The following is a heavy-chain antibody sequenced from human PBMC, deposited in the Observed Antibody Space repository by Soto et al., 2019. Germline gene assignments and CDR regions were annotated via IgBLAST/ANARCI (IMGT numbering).Heavy chain of an antibody. J-gene: IGHJ4*02. D-gene: IGHD6-19*01. V-gene: IGHV1-18*01. Sequence: ASVWVSCKASGDTFTSYGISWVRQAPGQGLEWMGWISAYNGNTNYAQKLQGRVTMTTDTSTSTAYMELRSLRSDDTAVSYCASTSVAGFPKDYWGQGTLVTVSS. CDR2: ISAYNGNT. CDR3: ASTSVAGFPKDY. CDR1: GDTFTSYG.